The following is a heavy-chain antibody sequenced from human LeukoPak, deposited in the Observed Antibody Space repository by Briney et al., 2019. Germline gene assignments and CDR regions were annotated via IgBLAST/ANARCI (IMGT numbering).Heavy chain of an antibody. V-gene: IGHV4-39*01. CDR1: GGSISSSSYY. D-gene: IGHD3-16*02. Sequence: SETLSLTCTVSGGSISSSSYYWGWIRQPPGKGLEWIGNIYYSGSTYYNPSLKSRVTISVDTSKNQFSLKLSSVTAADTAVYYCARQATGEGELSDYWGQGTLVTASS. J-gene: IGHJ4*02. CDR2: IYYSGST. CDR3: ARQATGEGELSDY.